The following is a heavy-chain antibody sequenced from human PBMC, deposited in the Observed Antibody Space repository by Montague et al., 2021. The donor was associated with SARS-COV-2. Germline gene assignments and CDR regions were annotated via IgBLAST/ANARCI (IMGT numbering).Heavy chain of an antibody. J-gene: IGHJ4*02. CDR2: LSYTGST. D-gene: IGHD4-11*01. CDR1: GGSITTIANF. Sequence: SETLSLTCTFSGGSITTIANFWGCIRQHRGKRLEWIGCLSYTGSTSHTPSLKSPNPMSVATTKNPCAFKLNPVTAADTAVYHCERSGDPGTTVTYLDWGQGTLVTVSS. V-gene: IGHV4-39*06. CDR3: ERSGDPGTTVTYLD.